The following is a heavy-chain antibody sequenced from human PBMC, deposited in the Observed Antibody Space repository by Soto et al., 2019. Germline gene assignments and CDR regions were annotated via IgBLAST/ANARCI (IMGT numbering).Heavy chain of an antibody. CDR3: ARDFTDSLYTQYYDILTGHIGSFDY. V-gene: IGHV1-69*05. J-gene: IGHJ4*02. CDR2: IIPIFGTA. Sequence: SVKVSCKASGGTFSSYAISWVRQAPGQGLEWVGGIIPIFGTANYAQKFQGRVTITRDTSASTAYMELSSLRSEDTAVYYCARDFTDSLYTQYYDILTGHIGSFDYWGQGTLVTVSS. CDR1: GGTFSSYA. D-gene: IGHD3-9*01.